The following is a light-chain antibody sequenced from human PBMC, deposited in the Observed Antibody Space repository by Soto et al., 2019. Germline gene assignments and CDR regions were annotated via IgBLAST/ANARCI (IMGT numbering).Light chain of an antibody. CDR2: GAS. CDR3: QQYNNWPPIT. J-gene: IGKJ5*01. Sequence: EIVLTQSPGTLSLSPGDTATLSCRASQSVYSTYLAWYQHKVGQAPRLLIYGASTRATGIPARFSGSGSGTEFTLTISSLQSEDFAVYYCQQYNNWPPITFGQGTRLEIK. V-gene: IGKV3-15*01. CDR1: QSVYSTY.